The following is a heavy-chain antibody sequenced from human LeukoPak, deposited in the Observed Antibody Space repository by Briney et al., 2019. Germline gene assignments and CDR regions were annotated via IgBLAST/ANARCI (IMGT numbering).Heavy chain of an antibody. CDR2: IKQDGSEK. Sequence: GGALRLSCAASGFTFSSYWMSWVRQAPGQGLDWLANIKQDGSEKYYVDSVKGRFTISRDNAKNSLYLQMNSLRAEDTAVYYCARGEGYCSSTSCYRGGDYWGQGTLVTVSS. J-gene: IGHJ4*02. V-gene: IGHV3-7*01. D-gene: IGHD2-2*02. CDR1: GFTFSSYW. CDR3: ARGEGYCSSTSCYRGGDY.